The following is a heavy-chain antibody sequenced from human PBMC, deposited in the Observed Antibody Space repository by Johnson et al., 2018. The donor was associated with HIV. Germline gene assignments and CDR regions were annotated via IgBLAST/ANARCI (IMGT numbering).Heavy chain of an antibody. Sequence: EVQLVESGGGVVQPGRSLRASCAASGFGFSRYVMHWVRQAPGKGLEWVSVIYSGGSTYYADSVKGRFTISRDNSKNTLYLQMNSLRAEDTAVYYCAAGEETIRMLNAFDIWGQGTMVTVSS. D-gene: IGHD2-21*01. CDR1: GFGFSRYV. CDR3: AAGEETIRMLNAFDI. V-gene: IGHV3-66*01. J-gene: IGHJ3*02. CDR2: IYSGGST.